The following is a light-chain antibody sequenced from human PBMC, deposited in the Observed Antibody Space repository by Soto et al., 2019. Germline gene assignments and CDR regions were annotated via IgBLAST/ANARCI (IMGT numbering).Light chain of an antibody. J-gene: IGKJ5*01. CDR1: QSVSSSY. CDR3: QHSGGSPIT. CDR2: GAS. Sequence: EIVLTQSPATLSLSPGERATLSCGASQSVSSSYLAWYQQKPGQAPRLLIYGASGRATGIPDRFSGSGSGTDFTLTISRLEPEDFAVYYCQHSGGSPITFGLGTRLEIK. V-gene: IGKV3-20*01.